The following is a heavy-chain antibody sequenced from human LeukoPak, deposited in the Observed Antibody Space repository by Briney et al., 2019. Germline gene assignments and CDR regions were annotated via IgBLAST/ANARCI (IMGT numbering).Heavy chain of an antibody. J-gene: IGHJ6*03. CDR2: IYYSGST. CDR1: GGSISSSSYY. D-gene: IGHD2-21*01. Sequence: PSETLFLTCTVSGGSISSSSYYWGWIRQPPGKGLEWIGSIYYSGSTYYNPSLKSRVTISVDTSKNQFSLKLSSVTAADTAVYYCASYSYYYYYYIDVWGKGTTVTVSS. CDR3: ASYSYYYYYYIDV. V-gene: IGHV4-39*01.